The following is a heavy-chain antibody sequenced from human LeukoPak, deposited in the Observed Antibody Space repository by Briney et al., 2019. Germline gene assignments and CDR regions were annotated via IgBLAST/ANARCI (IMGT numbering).Heavy chain of an antibody. CDR1: GGSISSGSYY. CDR3: ARLRGYSYGGVIDY. D-gene: IGHD5-18*01. J-gene: IGHJ4*02. CDR2: IYTSGST. Sequence: SETLSLTCTVSGGSISSGSYYWSWIRQPAGKGLEWIGRIYTSGSTNYNPSLKSRVTISVDTSKNQFSLKLSSVTAADTAVYYCARLRGYSYGGVIDYWGQGTLVTVSS. V-gene: IGHV4-61*02.